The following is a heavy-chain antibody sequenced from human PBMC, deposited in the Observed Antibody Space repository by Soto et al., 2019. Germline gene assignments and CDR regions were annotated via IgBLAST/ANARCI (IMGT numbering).Heavy chain of an antibody. D-gene: IGHD5-18*01. Sequence: ASVKVSCKASGYTFTSYGISWVRQAPGQGLEWMGWISVDDGDTNYAQNFQGRVTMSTDTSTSTAYMEMRSLRSDDTAVYYCARDQVAKWAPGSAIVNYYYCMDAWGQGTTVTVSS. CDR2: ISVDDGDT. J-gene: IGHJ6*02. CDR1: GYTFTSYG. CDR3: ARDQVAKWAPGSAIVNYYYCMDA. V-gene: IGHV1-18*04.